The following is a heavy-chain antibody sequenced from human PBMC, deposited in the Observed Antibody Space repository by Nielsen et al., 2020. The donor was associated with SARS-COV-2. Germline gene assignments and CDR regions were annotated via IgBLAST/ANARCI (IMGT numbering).Heavy chain of an antibody. D-gene: IGHD4-17*01. CDR3: TSYDFDY. J-gene: IGHJ4*02. V-gene: IGHV3-73*01. CDR2: IRSKANSYAT. Sequence: VRQMPGKGLEWVGRIRSKANSYATAYAASVKGRFTISRDDSKNTAYLQMNSLKTEDTAVYYCTSYDFDYWGQGTLVTVSS.